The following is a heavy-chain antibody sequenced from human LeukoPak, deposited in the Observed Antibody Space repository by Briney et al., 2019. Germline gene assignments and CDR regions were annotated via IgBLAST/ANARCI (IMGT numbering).Heavy chain of an antibody. CDR2: ISSSGGST. D-gene: IGHD6-6*01. Sequence: GGSLRLSCTASGFTFRNYAMSWVRQAPGGGMGWDSAISSSGGSTYYADSVGGRFTISRDNSKNSLYLQMNSLRAEDTAVYYCAKLHSLQYSPEYWGQGTLVTVSS. CDR1: GFTFRNYA. V-gene: IGHV3-23*01. CDR3: AKLHSLQYSPEY. J-gene: IGHJ4*02.